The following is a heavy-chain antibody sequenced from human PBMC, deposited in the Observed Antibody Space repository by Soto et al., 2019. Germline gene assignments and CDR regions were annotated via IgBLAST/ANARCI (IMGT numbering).Heavy chain of an antibody. Sequence: GGSLRLSCAASGFTFSSYAMHWVRQAPGKGLEWVAVISYDGSNKYYADSVKGRFTISRDNSKNTLYLQMNSLRAEDTAVYYCARNLIESGYSYGFLPKYYYYYGMDVWGQGTTVTVSS. CDR2: ISYDGSNK. V-gene: IGHV3-30-3*01. J-gene: IGHJ6*02. D-gene: IGHD5-18*01. CDR1: GFTFSSYA. CDR3: ARNLIESGYSYGFLPKYYYYYGMDV.